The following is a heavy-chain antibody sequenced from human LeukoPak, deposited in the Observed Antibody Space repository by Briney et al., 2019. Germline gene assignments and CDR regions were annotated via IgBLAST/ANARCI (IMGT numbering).Heavy chain of an antibody. CDR1: GGSISSYY. CDR3: ATEYCASSSCRFDS. V-gene: IGHV4-59*01. D-gene: IGHD2-2*01. CDR2: IYYSGST. Sequence: SETLSLTCTVSGGSISSYYWSWIRQPPGKGLEWIGYIYYSGSTNYNPSLKSRVTISVDTSKNQFSLKLSSVTAADTAIYYCATEYCASSSCRFDSWGQGTLVTVSS. J-gene: IGHJ4*02.